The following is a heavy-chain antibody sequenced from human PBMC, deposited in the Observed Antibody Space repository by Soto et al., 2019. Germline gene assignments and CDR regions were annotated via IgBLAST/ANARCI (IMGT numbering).Heavy chain of an antibody. D-gene: IGHD4-17*01. CDR2: ISYDGSNK. Sequence: QVQLAESGGGVVQPGRSLRLSCAASGFTFSSYAMHWVRQAPGKGLEWVAVISYDGSNKYYADSVKGRFTISRDNSKNTLYLQMNSLRAEDTAVYYCARDSLDYGDYPYNWFDPWGQGTLVTVSS. V-gene: IGHV3-30-3*01. J-gene: IGHJ5*02. CDR1: GFTFSSYA. CDR3: ARDSLDYGDYPYNWFDP.